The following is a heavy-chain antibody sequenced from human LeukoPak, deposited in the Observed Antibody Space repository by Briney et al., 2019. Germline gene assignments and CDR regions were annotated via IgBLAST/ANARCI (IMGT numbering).Heavy chain of an antibody. Sequence: PGPSLRPAYAAYGFTFSSYAMSSVRQDPGKGLEWVSAISGSGGSTYYADSVNGRLTISRDNSKSTLYLQMICLRDEDTSVYYCGIPLPAGIQIWSGFDYWGQGTLVTVSS. CDR1: GFTFSSYA. D-gene: IGHD5-18*01. J-gene: IGHJ4*02. V-gene: IGHV3-23*01. CDR2: ISGSGGST. CDR3: GIPLPAGIQIWSGFDY.